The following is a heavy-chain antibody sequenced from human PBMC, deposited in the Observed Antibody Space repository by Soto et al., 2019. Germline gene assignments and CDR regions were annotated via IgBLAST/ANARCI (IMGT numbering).Heavy chain of an antibody. CDR3: ARVDYYESSGYLLDY. CDR1: GFTFSDYY. D-gene: IGHD3-22*01. J-gene: IGHJ4*02. CDR2: ISSSSSYT. Sequence: PGGSLRLSCAASGFTFSDYYMSWIRQAPGKGLEWVSYISSSSSYTNYADSVKGRFTISRDNSKNSLYLQMNSLRAEDTAVYYCARVDYYESSGYLLDYWGQGTLVTVSS. V-gene: IGHV3-11*06.